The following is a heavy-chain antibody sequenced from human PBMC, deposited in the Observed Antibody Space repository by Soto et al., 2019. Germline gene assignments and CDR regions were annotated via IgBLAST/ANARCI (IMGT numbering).Heavy chain of an antibody. CDR3: ARIGYSSSSLDY. Sequence: GSLRLSCAASGFIFRNYWMSWVRQAPGKGLEWVANIKQDGGQKYYVDSVKGRFTISRDNARNSVYLQINSLRAEDTAMYYCARIGYSSSSLDYWGLGTLATVSS. CDR2: IKQDGGQK. J-gene: IGHJ4*02. CDR1: GFIFRNYW. V-gene: IGHV3-7*03. D-gene: IGHD6-6*01.